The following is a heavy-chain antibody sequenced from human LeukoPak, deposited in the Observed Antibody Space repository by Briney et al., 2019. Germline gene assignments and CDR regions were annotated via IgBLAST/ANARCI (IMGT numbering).Heavy chain of an antibody. CDR3: ARVQLSPLSRWESVVVRAGVQPYFDY. D-gene: IGHD2-2*01. Sequence: SGTLSLTCAVYGGTFSGYYWSWIRQTPGKGLEWIGEINHSGSTNHNPSPKSRVTISVHTSKRQVSLKLRSATAVDTAVYYSARVQLSPLSRWESVVVRAGVQPYFDYWGQGTLVTVSS. CDR1: GGTFSGYY. V-gene: IGHV4-34*01. CDR2: INHSGST. J-gene: IGHJ4*02.